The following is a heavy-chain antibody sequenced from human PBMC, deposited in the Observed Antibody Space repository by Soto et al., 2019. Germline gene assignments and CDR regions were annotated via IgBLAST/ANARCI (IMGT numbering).Heavy chain of an antibody. Sequence: SGPTLVNPTQTLTLTCTFSGFSLSTSGMCVSWIRQPPGKALEWLALIDWDDDKYYSTSLKTRLTISKDTSKNQVVLTTTNMDPVDTATYYCARILTGAAYYYYGMDVWGQGNTVTVSS. CDR3: ARILTGAAYYYYGMDV. D-gene: IGHD4-4*01. CDR1: GFSLSTSGMC. J-gene: IGHJ6*02. CDR2: IDWDDDK. V-gene: IGHV2-70*01.